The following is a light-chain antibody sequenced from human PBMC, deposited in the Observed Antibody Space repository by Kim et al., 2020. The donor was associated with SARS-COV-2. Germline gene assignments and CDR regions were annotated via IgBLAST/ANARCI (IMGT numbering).Light chain of an antibody. CDR1: GSNIGRNN. Sequence: QSVLTQPPSVSAAPGQKVTISCSGSGSNIGRNNVCWYQQFPGTAPKLLIYDNNKRPSGIPDRFSGSRSGTSATLGITGLQTGDEADYYCGTWDNNLRTWVFGGGTQLTVL. V-gene: IGLV1-51*01. J-gene: IGLJ3*02. CDR2: DNN. CDR3: GTWDNNLRTWV.